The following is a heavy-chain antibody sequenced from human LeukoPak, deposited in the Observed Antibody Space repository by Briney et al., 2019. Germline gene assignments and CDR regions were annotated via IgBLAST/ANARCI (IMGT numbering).Heavy chain of an antibody. CDR1: GFTFSSYA. D-gene: IGHD3-3*01. Sequence: GGSLRLSCVVSGFTFSSYAMSWVRQAPGKGLEWVSAISGSGGSTYYADSVKGRFTISRDNSKNTLYLQMNSLRAEDTAVYYCAKDPYNYDFWSGYSNWFDPWGQGTLVTVSS. J-gene: IGHJ5*02. CDR3: AKDPYNYDFWSGYSNWFDP. V-gene: IGHV3-23*01. CDR2: ISGSGGST.